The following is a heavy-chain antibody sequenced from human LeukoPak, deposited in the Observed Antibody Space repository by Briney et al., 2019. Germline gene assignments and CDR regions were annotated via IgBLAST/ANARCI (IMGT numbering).Heavy chain of an antibody. Sequence: GGSLRLSCAASGFTFSSYSMNWVRQTPGKGLEWASAITGSGDTTYYADSVKGRFAISRDNSKHTVYLQMNSLRAEDTAVYFCANRRCTGTSCYLDYWGQGTLVTVSS. CDR3: ANRRCTGTSCYLDY. V-gene: IGHV3-23*01. CDR2: ITGSGDTT. CDR1: GFTFSSYS. J-gene: IGHJ4*02. D-gene: IGHD2-2*01.